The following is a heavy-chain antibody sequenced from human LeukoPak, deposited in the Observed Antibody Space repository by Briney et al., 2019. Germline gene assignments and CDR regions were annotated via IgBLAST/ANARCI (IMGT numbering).Heavy chain of an antibody. CDR2: IYKIGTT. Sequence: SETLSLTCTVFGDSVTGYYLNWVRQPPGRGLEWIGHIYKIGTTNYNPSLKSRLTISADTSKNQFSLKLRSVTAADTAVYYCVIGVGWQPDYWGQGALVTVSS. D-gene: IGHD2-15*01. J-gene: IGHJ4*02. CDR1: GDSVTGYY. V-gene: IGHV4-59*02. CDR3: VIGVGWQPDY.